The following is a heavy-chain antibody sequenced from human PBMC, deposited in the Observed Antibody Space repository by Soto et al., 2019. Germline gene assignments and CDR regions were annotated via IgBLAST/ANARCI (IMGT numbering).Heavy chain of an antibody. D-gene: IGHD1-26*01. Sequence: SETLSLTCAVYGGSFSCYYWSWIRQPPGKGLEWIGEINHSGSTNYNPSLKSRVTISVDTSKNQFSLKLSSVTAADTAVYYCARGHSGSYPGDWGQGTLVTV. CDR2: INHSGST. V-gene: IGHV4-34*01. CDR3: ARGHSGSYPGD. CDR1: GGSFSCYY. J-gene: IGHJ4*02.